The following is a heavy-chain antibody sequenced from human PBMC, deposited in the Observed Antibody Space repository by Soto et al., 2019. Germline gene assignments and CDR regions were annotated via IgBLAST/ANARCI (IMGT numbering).Heavy chain of an antibody. CDR2: IIPICGTA. CDR3: AIPHGGSYTLDY. Sequence: QVQLVQSGAEVKKPGSSVKVSCKASGGTFSSYAISWVRQAPGQGLEWMGGIIPICGTANYSQQFQGRVTITADESKSTAYMEQSSLRSEDPAVYYCAIPHGGSYTLDYWGQGTLVTVSS. CDR1: GGTFSSYA. J-gene: IGHJ4*02. V-gene: IGHV1-69*01. D-gene: IGHD1-26*01.